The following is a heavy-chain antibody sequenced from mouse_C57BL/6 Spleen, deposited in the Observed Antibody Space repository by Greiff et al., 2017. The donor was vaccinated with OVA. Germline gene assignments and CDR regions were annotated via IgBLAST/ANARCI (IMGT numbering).Heavy chain of an antibody. CDR2: INYDGSST. J-gene: IGHJ4*01. CDR3: ARGQGYYAMDY. V-gene: IGHV5-16*01. CDR1: GFTFSDYY. Sequence: DVKLVESEGGLVQPGSSMKLSCTASGFTFSDYYMAWVRQVPEKGLEWVANINYDGSSTYYLDSLKSRFIISRDNAKNILYLQMSSLKSEDTATYYCARGQGYYAMDYWGQGTSVTVSS.